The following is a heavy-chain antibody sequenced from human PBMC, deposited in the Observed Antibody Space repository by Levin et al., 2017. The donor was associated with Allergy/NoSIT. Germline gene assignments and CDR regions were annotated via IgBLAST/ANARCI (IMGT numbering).Heavy chain of an antibody. V-gene: IGHV3-21*01. Sequence: GGSLRLSCAASGFTFSSYSMNWVRQAPGKGLEWVSSISSSSSYIYYADSVKGRFTISRDNAKNSLYLQMNSLRAEDTAVYYCASTILTGYWRWDYYYYMDVWGKGTTVTVSS. CDR3: ASTILTGYWRWDYYYYMDV. CDR1: GFTFSSYS. D-gene: IGHD3-9*01. CDR2: ISSSSSYI. J-gene: IGHJ6*03.